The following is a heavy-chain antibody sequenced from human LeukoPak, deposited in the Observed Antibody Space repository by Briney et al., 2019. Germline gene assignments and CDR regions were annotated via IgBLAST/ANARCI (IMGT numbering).Heavy chain of an antibody. D-gene: IGHD6-13*01. V-gene: IGHV1-2*02. J-gene: IGHJ4*02. CDR3: ARGRKMAAAGTESPALFDY. CDR1: GYTLTELS. Sequence: ASVKVSCKVSGYTLTELSMHWVRQAPGQGLEWMGWINPNSGDTSYEQKCQGRVTMTRDTSISTAYMELNSLTSDDTAAYYCARGRKMAAAGTESPALFDYWGQGTLVAVSS. CDR2: INPNSGDT.